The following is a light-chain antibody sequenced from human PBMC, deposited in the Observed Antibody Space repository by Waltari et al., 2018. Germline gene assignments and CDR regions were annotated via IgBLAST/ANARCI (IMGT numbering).Light chain of an antibody. Sequence: HSALTQPASVSVSPGQSISISCTGTSSDVRSYSYVSWYQQQPGTAAKLMVYDVGFRPSVVDDRVSGFKSGNTVDLTIYVFQAEDEATYYCSSYTNTSPYVLFGGGKKLTVL. J-gene: IGLJ2*01. CDR3: SSYTNTSPYVL. CDR2: DVG. CDR1: SSDVRSYSY. V-gene: IGLV2-14*03.